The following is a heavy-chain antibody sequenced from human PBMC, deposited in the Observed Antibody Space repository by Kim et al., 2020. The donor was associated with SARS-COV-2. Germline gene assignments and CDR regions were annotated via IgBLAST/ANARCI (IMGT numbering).Heavy chain of an antibody. CDR3: ARVPTYYYDSSGYYPDAFDI. D-gene: IGHD3-22*01. CDR2: IYYSGST. V-gene: IGHV4-59*13. J-gene: IGHJ3*02. Sequence: SETLSLTCTVSGGSISSYYWSWIRQPPGKGLEWIGYIYYSGSTNYNPSLKSRVTISVDTSKNQFSLKLSSVTAADTAVYYCARVPTYYYDSSGYYPDAFDIWGQGTMVTVSS. CDR1: GGSISSYY.